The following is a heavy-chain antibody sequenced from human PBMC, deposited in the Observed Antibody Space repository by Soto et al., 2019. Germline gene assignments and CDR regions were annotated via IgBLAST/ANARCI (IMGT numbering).Heavy chain of an antibody. J-gene: IGHJ3*02. V-gene: IGHV4-39*02. CDR2: IYYSGST. CDR1: GGSISSSSYY. CDR3: ATRGALYYYDYGAFEI. D-gene: IGHD3-22*01. Sequence: QLQLQESGPGLVKPSETLSLTCTVSGGSISSSSYYWGWIRQPPGKGLEWIGSIYYSGSTYYNPSLKTRVTISAATSKTHFSLNLRSVPAADPALYYCATRGALYYYDYGAFEIWGQGTMVTVSS.